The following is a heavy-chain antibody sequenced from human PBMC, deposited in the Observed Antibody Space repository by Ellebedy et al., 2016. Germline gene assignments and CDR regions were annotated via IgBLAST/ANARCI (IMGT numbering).Heavy chain of an antibody. Sequence: GESLKIFCAASGFTFSSYWMSWVRQAPGKGLEWVANIKQDGSEKYYVDSVKGRFTISRDNAKNSLYLQMNSLRAEDTAVYYCARAGGSYRLDYWGQGTLVTVSS. CDR3: ARAGGSYRLDY. D-gene: IGHD1-26*01. CDR1: GFTFSSYW. J-gene: IGHJ4*02. CDR2: IKQDGSEK. V-gene: IGHV3-7*03.